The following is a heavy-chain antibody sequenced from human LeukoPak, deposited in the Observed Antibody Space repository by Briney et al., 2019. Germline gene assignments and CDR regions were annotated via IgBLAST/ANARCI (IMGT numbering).Heavy chain of an antibody. CDR2: IIPIFGTA. Sequence: ASVKVSCKASGGTFSSYAISWVRQAPGQGLEWMGGIIPIFGTANYAQKFQGRVTITADESTSTAYMELSSLRSEDTAVYYCARRVDMDTAMIPFFYWGQGTLVIVSS. CDR3: ARRVDMDTAMIPFFY. V-gene: IGHV1-69*13. D-gene: IGHD5-18*01. CDR1: GGTFSSYA. J-gene: IGHJ4*02.